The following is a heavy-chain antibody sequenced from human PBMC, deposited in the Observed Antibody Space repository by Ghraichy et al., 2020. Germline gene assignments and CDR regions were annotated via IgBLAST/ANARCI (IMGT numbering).Heavy chain of an antibody. CDR3: ANDYPRYFDL. J-gene: IGHJ2*01. Sequence: GGSLRLSCAASGFTFSSYAMSWVRQAPGEGLEWVSTISGSGGSTYYADSVKGRFTISRDNSKNTLYLQMNSLRAEDTAVYYCANDYPRYFDLWGRGTLVTVSS. V-gene: IGHV3-23*01. CDR2: ISGSGGST. CDR1: GFTFSSYA.